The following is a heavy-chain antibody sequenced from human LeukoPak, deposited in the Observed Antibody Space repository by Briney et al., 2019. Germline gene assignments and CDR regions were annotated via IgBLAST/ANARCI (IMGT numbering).Heavy chain of an antibody. V-gene: IGHV1-2*02. CDR3: ARVGEMAARPGYFDY. CDR1: GYTFTGYY. D-gene: IGHD6-6*01. Sequence: ASVKVSCKASGYTFTGYYMHWVRQAPGQGLEWMGWINPNSGGTNYAQKFQGRVTMTRDTSISTAYMELSRLRSDDTAVYYCARVGEMAARPGYFDYWGQGTLVTVSS. CDR2: INPNSGGT. J-gene: IGHJ4*02.